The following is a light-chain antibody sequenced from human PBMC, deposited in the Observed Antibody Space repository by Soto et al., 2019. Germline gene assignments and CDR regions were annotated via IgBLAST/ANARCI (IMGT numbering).Light chain of an antibody. CDR3: SSYTSSSTLFYV. CDR1: SSDVGGYNY. V-gene: IGLV2-14*01. Sequence: QSALTQPASVSGSPGQSITISCTGTSSDVGGYNYVSWYQQHPGKAPKLMIYDVSNLPSGVSNRFSGSKSGNTASLTISGLQAEDEADYYCSSYTSSSTLFYVFGTGTKLTVL. CDR2: DVS. J-gene: IGLJ1*01.